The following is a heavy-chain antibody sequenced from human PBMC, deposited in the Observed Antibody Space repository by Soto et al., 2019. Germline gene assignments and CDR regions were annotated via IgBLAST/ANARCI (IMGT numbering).Heavy chain of an antibody. CDR3: ASNYYDILTGSTILYYYGMDL. Sequence: LLNVARKAAGGAYSGYAISRVRQAPGQGLEWMGGIIPIFGTANYAQQFQGRVTITADESTSTAYMELSSLRSEDTAVYYCASNYYDILTGSTILYYYGMDLWGQGTTPTVAS. CDR2: IIPIFGTA. J-gene: IGHJ6*02. D-gene: IGHD3-9*01. CDR1: GGAYSGYA. V-gene: IGHV1-69*01.